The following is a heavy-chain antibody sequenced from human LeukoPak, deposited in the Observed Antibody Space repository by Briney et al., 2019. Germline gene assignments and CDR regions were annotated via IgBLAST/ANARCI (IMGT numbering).Heavy chain of an antibody. J-gene: IGHJ4*02. CDR2: TKQDGSEK. V-gene: IGHV3-7*03. CDR3: AGGVGNSGLMY. Sequence: GGSLRLSCAASGFTFSSYWMSWVRQAPGKGLEWVANTKQDGSEKYYVDSVKGRFTISRDNAKNSVHLQMNSLRAEDTAVYYCAGGVGNSGLMYWGQGTLVTVSS. CDR1: GFTFSSYW. D-gene: IGHD2/OR15-2a*01.